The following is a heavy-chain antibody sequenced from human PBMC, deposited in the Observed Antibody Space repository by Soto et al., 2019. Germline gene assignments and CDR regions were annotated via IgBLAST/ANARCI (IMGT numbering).Heavy chain of an antibody. CDR2: IRSKAYGGTT. CDR3: TSPGYYDSSGYY. D-gene: IGHD3-22*01. Sequence: GGSLRLSCTASGFTFGDYAMSWVRQAPGKGLESVGFIRSKAYGGTTEYAASVKGRFTISRDDSKSIAYLQMNSLKTEDTAVYYCTSPGYYDSSGYYWGQGTLVTVSS. CDR1: GFTFGDYA. J-gene: IGHJ4*02. V-gene: IGHV3-49*04.